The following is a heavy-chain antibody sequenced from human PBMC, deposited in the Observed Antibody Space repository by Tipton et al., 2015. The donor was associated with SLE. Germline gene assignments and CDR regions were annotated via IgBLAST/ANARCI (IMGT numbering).Heavy chain of an antibody. J-gene: IGHJ4*02. CDR1: GGSISSGRYY. CDR2: IFYSGDT. V-gene: IGHV4-39*01. CDR3: ARHWDLVSLFDS. D-gene: IGHD1-26*01. Sequence: TLSLTCTVSGGSISSGRYYWGWIRQPPGKGLEWIGSIFYSGDTYYNPSTPSLKSRVTISLDTSKSHFSLRLNSMTAADTAVYFCARHWDLVSLFDSWGQGTLVTVSS.